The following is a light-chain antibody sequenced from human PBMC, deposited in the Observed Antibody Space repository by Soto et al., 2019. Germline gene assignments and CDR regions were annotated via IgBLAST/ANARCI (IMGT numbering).Light chain of an antibody. V-gene: IGKV2-28*01. CDR2: FGS. J-gene: IGKJ5*01. Sequence: EIVMTQSPLTLPVTPGEPASIFCGCSHSLLYNNTYNYLDWYVQQPGRSPXLLIYFGSNRAPGVPDRLSGSGSGTDFTLKINRVEAEYVGTYYCMQALQSLTFGQGTRLEIK. CDR3: MQALQSLT. CDR1: HSLLYNNTYNY.